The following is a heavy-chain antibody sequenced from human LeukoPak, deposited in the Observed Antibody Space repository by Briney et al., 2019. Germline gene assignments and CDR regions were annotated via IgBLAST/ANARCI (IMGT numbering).Heavy chain of an antibody. CDR3: ARGDRSAWFGELSDY. V-gene: IGHV3-21*01. CDR2: ISSSSTYI. Sequence: GGSLRLSCAASGFTFSSYSMNWVRQAPGKGLEWVSSISSSSTYIYYADSVKGRFTISRDNAKNSLYLQMNSLRVEDTAVYYCARGDRSAWFGELSDYWGQGTLVTVSS. D-gene: IGHD3-10*01. J-gene: IGHJ4*02. CDR1: GFTFSSYS.